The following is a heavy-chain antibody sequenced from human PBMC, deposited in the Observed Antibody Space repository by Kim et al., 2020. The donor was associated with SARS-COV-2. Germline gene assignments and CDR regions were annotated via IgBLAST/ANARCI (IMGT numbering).Heavy chain of an antibody. CDR2: IHQSGTI. D-gene: IGHD2-2*02. CDR1: GWSFRCSS. J-gene: IGHJ6*02. V-gene: IGHV4-34*01. Sequence: SETLSLTCAVYGWSFRCSSVSWILKPPGKGLEWIGKIHQSGTINYNPSLKSRVTISIDTSKNQFSLKLSSVTAADTGFYYCARGRAGVVPAPILGIGPHYDYFIMDGWGHGTTVTVSS. CDR3: ARGRAGVVPAPILGIGPHYDYFIMDG.